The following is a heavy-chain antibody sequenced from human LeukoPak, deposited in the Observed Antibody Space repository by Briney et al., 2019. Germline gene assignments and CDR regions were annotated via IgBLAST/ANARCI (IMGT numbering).Heavy chain of an antibody. CDR3: ARLSDPRAFDI. V-gene: IGHV4-31*03. CDR1: GVPISSGGYY. D-gene: IGHD3-16*02. Sequence: SETLSLTCTVSGVPISSGGYYWSWIRQHPGKGLEWIGYIYYSGSTYYNPSLKSRVTISVDTSKNQFSLKLSSVTAADTAVYYCARLSDPRAFDIWGQGTMVTVSS. J-gene: IGHJ3*02. CDR2: IYYSGST.